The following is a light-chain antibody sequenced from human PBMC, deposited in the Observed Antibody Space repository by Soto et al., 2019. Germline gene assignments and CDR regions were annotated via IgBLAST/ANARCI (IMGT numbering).Light chain of an antibody. CDR2: EVT. CDR3: SSYTSRSTLV. CDR1: SSDVGGYNY. J-gene: IGLJ1*01. V-gene: IGLV2-14*01. Sequence: QSALTQPASVSGSPGQSITLSCTGTSSDVGGYNYVSWYQQQPGKAPKLMIYEVTNRPSGVSNRFSGSKSGNTASLTISGLQAEDEADYYCSSYTSRSTLVFGTGTKLTVL.